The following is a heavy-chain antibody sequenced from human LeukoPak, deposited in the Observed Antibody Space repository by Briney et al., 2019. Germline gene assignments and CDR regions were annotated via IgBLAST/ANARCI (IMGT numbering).Heavy chain of an antibody. D-gene: IGHD3/OR15-3a*01. CDR2: ISGSSNYI. Sequence: PGGSLRLSCAASGFTFSSYSMSWVRQAPGKGLEWVSSISGSSNYIYYADSVKGRFTISRDNTKNSLYLQMNSLRAEDTAVYYCARDRWGDWLPYYWGQGTLVTVSS. V-gene: IGHV3-21*01. CDR1: GFTFSSYS. J-gene: IGHJ4*02. CDR3: ARDRWGDWLPYY.